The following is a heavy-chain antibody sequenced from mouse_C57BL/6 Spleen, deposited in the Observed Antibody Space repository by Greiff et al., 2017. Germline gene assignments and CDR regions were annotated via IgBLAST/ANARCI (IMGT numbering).Heavy chain of an antibody. CDR2: ISSGGSYT. J-gene: IGHJ2*01. D-gene: IGHD2-4*01. CDR3: AGDYDVFFDY. Sequence: EVMLVESGGDLVKPGGSLKLSCAASGFTFSSYGMSWVRQTPDKRLEWVATISSGGSYTYYPDSVKGRFTISRDNATHTLYLQMSSLKSEDTALSSVAGDYDVFFDYWGQGTTLTVSS. CDR1: GFTFSSYG. V-gene: IGHV5-6*02.